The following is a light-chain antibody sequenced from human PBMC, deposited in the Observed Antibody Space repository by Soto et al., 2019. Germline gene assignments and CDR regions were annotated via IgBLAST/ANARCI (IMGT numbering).Light chain of an antibody. J-gene: IGKJ1*01. CDR3: QHSGDFRWT. CDR2: GAS. V-gene: IGKV3-15*01. CDR1: QSVSSN. Sequence: EIVLTQSPGTLSLSPGERATLSCRASQSVSSNLAWYQQKPGQAPRLLIYGASTRATGIPARFSGSGSGTEFTLTISRLEPEDFAVYYCQHSGDFRWTFGQRTKVDIK.